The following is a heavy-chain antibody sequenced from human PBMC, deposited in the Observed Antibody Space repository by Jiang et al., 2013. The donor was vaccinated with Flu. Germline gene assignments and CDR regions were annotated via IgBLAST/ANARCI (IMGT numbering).Heavy chain of an antibody. D-gene: IGHD3-10*01. CDR1: GFTFRTNS. Sequence: AASGFTFRTNSMNWVRQAPGKGLEWVSYITRSSNTIYYTDSVKGRFTISRDNARNSLYLHMNSLRADDTAVYYCARDAELDVWGQGTTVTVSS. CDR3: ARDAELDV. V-gene: IGHV3-48*01. CDR2: ITRSSNTI. J-gene: IGHJ6*02.